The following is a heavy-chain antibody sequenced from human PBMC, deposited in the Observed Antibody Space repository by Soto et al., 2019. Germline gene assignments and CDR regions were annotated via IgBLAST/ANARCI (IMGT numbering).Heavy chain of an antibody. Sequence: QVQLVQSGAEVKKPGSSVKVSCKTSGGTFSSYAINWVRQAPGQGLELMGGIIPIFGTANYAQKFQGRITITADKSTNTAYMELRSLRSDDTAVYYCASSPPPTVTMYSRFFDLWGRGTLVTVSS. V-gene: IGHV1-69*14. J-gene: IGHJ2*01. CDR3: ASSPPPTVTMYSRFFDL. D-gene: IGHD4-17*01. CDR2: IIPIFGTA. CDR1: GGTFSSYA.